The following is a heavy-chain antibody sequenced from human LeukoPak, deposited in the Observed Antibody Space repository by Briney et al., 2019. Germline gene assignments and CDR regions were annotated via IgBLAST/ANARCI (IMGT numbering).Heavy chain of an antibody. D-gene: IGHD3-22*01. J-gene: IGHJ4*02. CDR3: ARGRDYDSTGYLDY. V-gene: IGHV3-30-3*01. Sequence: GGFLRLSCVASGFTFSRYAMHWVRQAPGKGLEWVAALVSYNGNTEYYADSVKGRFTISRDNSKNTLYLQMSGLRVEDTAVYYCARGRDYDSTGYLDYWGQGTLVTVSS. CDR1: GFTFSRYA. CDR2: VSYNGNTE.